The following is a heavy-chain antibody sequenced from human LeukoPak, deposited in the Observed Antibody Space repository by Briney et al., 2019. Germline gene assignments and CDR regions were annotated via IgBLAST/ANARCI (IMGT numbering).Heavy chain of an antibody. V-gene: IGHV3-7*01. CDR3: ARNGYCSSTSCSPFLDV. Sequence: GGSLRLSCAASGFTFSSYAMHWVRQAPGKGLEWVANINQDGSEKYYVDSVKGRFTISRDNAKNSLYLQMNSLRAEDTAVYYCARNGYCSSTSCSPFLDVWGQGTTVTVSS. CDR1: GFTFSSYA. D-gene: IGHD2-2*01. J-gene: IGHJ6*02. CDR2: INQDGSEK.